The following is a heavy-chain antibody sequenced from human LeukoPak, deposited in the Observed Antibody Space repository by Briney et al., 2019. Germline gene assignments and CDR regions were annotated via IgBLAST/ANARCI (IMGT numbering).Heavy chain of an antibody. CDR2: IHYSEST. CDR1: GGSIRSYY. V-gene: IGHV4-59*12. Sequence: SETLSLTCTVSGGSIRSYYWGWIRQPPGKGLEWIGYIHYSESTKYNPSLKSRVTMSVDTSKNQFSLKLSSVTAADTAVYYCARVVVVVATPVKYFDYWGQGTLVTVSS. CDR3: ARVVVVVATPVKYFDY. D-gene: IGHD2-15*01. J-gene: IGHJ4*02.